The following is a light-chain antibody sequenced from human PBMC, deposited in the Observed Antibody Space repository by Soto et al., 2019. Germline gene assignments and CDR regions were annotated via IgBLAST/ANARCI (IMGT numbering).Light chain of an antibody. V-gene: IGKV1-39*01. J-gene: IGKJ1*01. Sequence: DIQMTQSPSSLSASIGDTVTITCRASQSISAYLNWYQQKPGKAPKLLIYTTSSLHSEVPSRFSGSGSGTKFTLTISSLQPEDFGTYYCQQRGAFGQGTRV. CDR3: QQRGA. CDR1: QSISAY. CDR2: TTS.